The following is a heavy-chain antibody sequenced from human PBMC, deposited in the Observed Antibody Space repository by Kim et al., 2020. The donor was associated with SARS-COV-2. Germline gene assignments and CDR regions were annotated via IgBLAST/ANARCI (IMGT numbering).Heavy chain of an antibody. J-gene: IGHJ4*02. Sequence: SVKGRFTISRDNSKNTLYLQMNSLRAEDTAVYYCAKAPEYYYDSSGYYNYWGQGTLVTVSS. D-gene: IGHD3-22*01. V-gene: IGHV3-23*01. CDR3: AKAPEYYYDSSGYYNY.